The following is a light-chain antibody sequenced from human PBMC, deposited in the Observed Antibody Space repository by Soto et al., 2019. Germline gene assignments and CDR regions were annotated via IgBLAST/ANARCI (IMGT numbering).Light chain of an antibody. Sequence: QSALTQPASVSGSPGQSSTISCTGTSSDVASYNLVSWYQQHPGKAPKLMIYEGSKRPSGVSNRFSGSKSGNTASLTISGLQAEDEADYYCCSYAGSHYVFGTGTKLTVL. CDR1: SSDVASYNL. V-gene: IGLV2-23*01. CDR2: EGS. CDR3: CSYAGSHYV. J-gene: IGLJ1*01.